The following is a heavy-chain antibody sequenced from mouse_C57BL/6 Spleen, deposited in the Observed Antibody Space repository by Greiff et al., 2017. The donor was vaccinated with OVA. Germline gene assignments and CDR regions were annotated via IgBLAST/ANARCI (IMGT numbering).Heavy chain of an antibody. D-gene: IGHD2-4*01. V-gene: IGHV1-53*01. Sequence: VQLQQPGTELVKPGASVKLSCKASGYTFTSYWMHWVKQRPGQGLEWIGNINPSNGGTNYNEKFKSKATLTVDKSSSTAYMQLSSLTSEDSAVYYCASIDYDYMAWFAYWGQGTLVTVSA. CDR1: GYTFTSYW. CDR3: ASIDYDYMAWFAY. J-gene: IGHJ3*01. CDR2: INPSNGGT.